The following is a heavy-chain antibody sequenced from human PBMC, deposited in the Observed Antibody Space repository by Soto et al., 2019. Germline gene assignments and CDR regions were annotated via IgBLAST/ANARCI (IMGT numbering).Heavy chain of an antibody. J-gene: IGHJ6*02. CDR2: ISSSSSSI. D-gene: IGHD4-4*01. V-gene: IGHV3-21*01. Sequence: PGGLLSVSCTASAVTRGTYIMNLVSKAPGKGLEWVSSISSSSSSIYYADSMEGRFTISRDNTKNSLYLQMTSLRAEDTAVYYCARASFTGYGMDVWGQGTTVTVSS. CDR1: AVTRGTYI. CDR3: ARASFTGYGMDV.